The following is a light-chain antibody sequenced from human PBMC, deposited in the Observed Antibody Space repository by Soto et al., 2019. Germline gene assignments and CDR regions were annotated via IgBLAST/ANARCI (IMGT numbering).Light chain of an antibody. CDR3: SSYAGSTNHV. V-gene: IGLV2-8*01. CDR2: EVS. Sequence: QSVLTQPPSASGSPGQSVTISCTGTSSDVGGYNYVSWYQQHPGKAPKLMIYEVSKRPSGVPDRFSGSKSGNTASLTASWLQAVDEADYYCSSYAGSTNHVFGTGTKETVL. J-gene: IGLJ1*01. CDR1: SSDVGGYNY.